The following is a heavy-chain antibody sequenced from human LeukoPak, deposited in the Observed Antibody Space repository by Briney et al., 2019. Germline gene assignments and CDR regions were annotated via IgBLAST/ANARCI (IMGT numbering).Heavy chain of an antibody. Sequence: PGRSLRLSCAASGFTFSSYGMHWVRQAPGKGLEWVAVISYDGSNKYYVDSVKGRFTISRDNSKNTLYLQMNSLRAEDTAVYYCAKDLGKAAAGGDYFDYWGQGTLVTVSS. CDR3: AKDLGKAAAGGDYFDY. CDR1: GFTFSSYG. J-gene: IGHJ4*02. V-gene: IGHV3-30*18. D-gene: IGHD6-13*01. CDR2: ISYDGSNK.